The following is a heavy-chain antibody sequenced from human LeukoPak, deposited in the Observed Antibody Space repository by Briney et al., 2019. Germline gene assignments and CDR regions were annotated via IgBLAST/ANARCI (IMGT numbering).Heavy chain of an antibody. CDR1: GFTFSSYA. CDR2: VSGGGGST. J-gene: IGHJ4*02. V-gene: IGHV3-23*01. CDR3: TKEERELRKVYFDY. Sequence: PGGSLRLSCVASGFTFSSYAMSWVRQAPGKGLEWVSVVSGGGGSTYYADSVKGRFTISRDNSKNTLYLQMNSLRVEDTAVYYCTKEERELRKVYFDYWGQGTLVTVSS. D-gene: IGHD1-26*01.